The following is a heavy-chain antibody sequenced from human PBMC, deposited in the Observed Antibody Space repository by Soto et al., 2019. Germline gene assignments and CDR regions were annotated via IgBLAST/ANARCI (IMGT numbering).Heavy chain of an antibody. J-gene: IGHJ4*02. D-gene: IGHD3-22*01. Sequence: QVQLQESGPGLVKPSETLSLTCTVSGGSVSSGSYYWSWIRQPPGKGLEWIGYIYYSGSTNYNPSLKSRVTISVDTSKNQFSLKLSSVTAADTAVYYCARDRDDSSGYGFDYWGQGTLVTVSS. V-gene: IGHV4-61*01. CDR2: IYYSGST. CDR3: ARDRDDSSGYGFDY. CDR1: GGSVSSGSYY.